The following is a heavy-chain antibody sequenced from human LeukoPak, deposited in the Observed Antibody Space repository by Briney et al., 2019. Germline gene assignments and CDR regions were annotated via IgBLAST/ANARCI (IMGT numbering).Heavy chain of an antibody. CDR2: ISRSGDST. CDR3: VKNFWSDKYSYYYMDV. CDR1: GFTFSSYT. D-gene: IGHD3-3*01. V-gene: IGHV3-23*01. Sequence: PGGSLRLSCAASGFTFSSYTMSWVRQAPGKGLEWVSGISRSGDSTYYADSVKGRFTISRDNSKNTLYLQMNSLRAEDTAVYYCVKNFWSDKYSYYYMDVWGKGTTVTVSS. J-gene: IGHJ6*03.